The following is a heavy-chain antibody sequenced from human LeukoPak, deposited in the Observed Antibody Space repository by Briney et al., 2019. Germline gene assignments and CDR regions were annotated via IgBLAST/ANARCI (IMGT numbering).Heavy chain of an antibody. Sequence: SETLSLTCAVYGGSFSVYYWSWIRQPPGKGLEWIGEINHSGSTNYNPSLKSRVTISVDTSKNQFSLKLSSVTAADTAVYYCARDRTHYYDSSGYYYFDYWGQGTLVTVSS. CDR1: GGSFSVYY. CDR2: INHSGST. J-gene: IGHJ4*02. CDR3: ARDRTHYYDSSGYYYFDY. V-gene: IGHV4-34*01. D-gene: IGHD3-22*01.